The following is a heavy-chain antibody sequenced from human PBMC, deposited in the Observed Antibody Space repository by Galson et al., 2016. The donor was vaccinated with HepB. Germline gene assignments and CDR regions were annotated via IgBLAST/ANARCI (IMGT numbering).Heavy chain of an antibody. CDR2: ISYDGSDT. J-gene: IGHJ4*02. V-gene: IGHV3-30*04. CDR1: GFTFSGYA. D-gene: IGHD5-12*01. Sequence: SLRLSCAASGFTFSGYAMHWVRQAPGKGLEWMAVISYDGSDTYYGDSVKGRFTVSRDNSKNTLYLQMNSLRVEDTAVYYCARARYSGYDSSSAFDYWGQGTLVTVSS. CDR3: ARARYSGYDSSSAFDY.